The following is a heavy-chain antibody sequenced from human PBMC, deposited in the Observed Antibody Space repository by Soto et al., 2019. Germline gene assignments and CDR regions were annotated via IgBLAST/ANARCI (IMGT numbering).Heavy chain of an antibody. Sequence: SETLSLTCTVSGGSISSYYWSWIRQPPGKGLEWIGYIYYSGSTNYNPSLKSRVTISVDTSKNQFSLKLSSVTAADTAVYYCARQGGVHRSGWDFDYWGQGTLVTVSS. CDR2: IYYSGST. V-gene: IGHV4-59*08. J-gene: IGHJ4*02. CDR3: ARQGGVHRSGWDFDY. CDR1: GGSISSYY. D-gene: IGHD6-19*01.